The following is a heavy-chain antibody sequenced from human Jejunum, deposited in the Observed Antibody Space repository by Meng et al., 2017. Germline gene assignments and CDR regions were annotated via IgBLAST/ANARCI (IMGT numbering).Heavy chain of an antibody. Sequence: QVPLPASRPALVRPPLTLSLTGTVSGGSMNSAGHYWSWIRQDPGKGLEWIGYIHYSGGTYYNPSLKSRVTISVDTSKNQFSLKLNSVSAADTAVYYCARATAGNSEYFQNWGQGTLVTVSS. D-gene: IGHD4-23*01. CDR1: GGSMNSAGHY. J-gene: IGHJ1*01. V-gene: IGHV4-31*03. CDR3: ARATAGNSEYFQN. CDR2: IHYSGGT.